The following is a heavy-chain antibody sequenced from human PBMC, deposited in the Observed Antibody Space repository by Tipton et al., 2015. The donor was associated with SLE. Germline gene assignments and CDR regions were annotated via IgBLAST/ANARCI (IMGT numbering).Heavy chain of an antibody. D-gene: IGHD1-7*01. V-gene: IGHV4-59*12. Sequence: TLSLTCSVSTGSISSFYWTWVRQPPGKGLEWIGLVYHTGAVSYNPSLNGRVTISIDTSTKQFSLRLTSVTAADTAVYHCTRVPRYNWNYIADWGQGTLVSVSS. CDR3: TRVPRYNWNYIAD. J-gene: IGHJ4*02. CDR1: TGSISSFY. CDR2: VYHTGAV.